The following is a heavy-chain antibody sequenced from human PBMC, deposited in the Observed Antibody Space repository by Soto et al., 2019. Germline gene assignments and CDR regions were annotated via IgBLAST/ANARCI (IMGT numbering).Heavy chain of an antibody. D-gene: IGHD2-2*01. CDR2: INHSGST. CDR1: GGSFSGYY. CDR3: AMLWGGHPDVMDV. J-gene: IGHJ6*02. Sequence: ETLCLTCAVYGGSFSGYYWSWIRQPPGKGLEWIGEINHSGSTNYNPSLKSRVAISVDTSKNQFSLKLSSVTAADTAVYYGAMLWGGHPDVMDVWGQGTTVIVS. V-gene: IGHV4-34*01.